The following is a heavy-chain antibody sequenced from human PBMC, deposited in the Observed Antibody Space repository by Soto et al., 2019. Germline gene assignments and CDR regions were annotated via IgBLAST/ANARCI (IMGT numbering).Heavy chain of an antibody. V-gene: IGHV4-4*07. CDR1: GGSISSYY. D-gene: IGHD6-19*01. CDR2: IYTRGST. CDR3: ASIDIEAGGWYHIDYFDY. Sequence: SETLSLTCTVSGGSISSYYWSWIRQPAGKGLEWIGRIYTRGSTNYNPSLKSRVTMSVDTSKNQFSLKLSSVTAADTAVYYCASIDIEAGGWYHIDYFDYWGQRTLVTVSS. J-gene: IGHJ4*02.